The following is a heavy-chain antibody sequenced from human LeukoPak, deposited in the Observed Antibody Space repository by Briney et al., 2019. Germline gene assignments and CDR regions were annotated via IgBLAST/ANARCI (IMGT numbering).Heavy chain of an antibody. CDR1: GFTFSNAW. V-gene: IGHV3-15*01. J-gene: IGHJ4*02. D-gene: IGHD3-10*01. CDR3: NTVGYPMYYYGSGSSDY. CDR2: IKSKTDGGTT. Sequence: GGSLRLSCAASGFTFSNAWMSWVRQAPGKGLEWVGRIKSKTDGGTTDYAAPVKGRFTISRDDSKNTLYLQMNSLKTEDTDVYYCNTVGYPMYYYGSGSSDYWGQGTLVTVSS.